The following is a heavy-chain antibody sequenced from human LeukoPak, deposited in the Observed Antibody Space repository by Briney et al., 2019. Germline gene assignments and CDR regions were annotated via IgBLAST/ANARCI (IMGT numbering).Heavy chain of an antibody. Sequence: PSETLSLTCAVYGGSFSGYYWSWIRQPPGKGLEWIGEINHSGSTNYNPSLKSRVTISVDTSKNQFSLKLSSVTAADTAVYYCARGPHYDILTGYGMDVWGQGTTVTVSS. CDR1: GGSFSGYY. D-gene: IGHD3-9*01. V-gene: IGHV4-34*01. J-gene: IGHJ6*02. CDR3: ARGPHYDILTGYGMDV. CDR2: INHSGST.